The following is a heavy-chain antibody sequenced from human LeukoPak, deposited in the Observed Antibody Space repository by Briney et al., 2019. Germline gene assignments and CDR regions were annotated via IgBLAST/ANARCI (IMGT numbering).Heavy chain of an antibody. J-gene: IGHJ4*02. CDR2: IIPIFGTA. CDR3: ARSAEWKEWPD. D-gene: IGHD5-12*01. V-gene: IGHV1-69*05. Sequence: SVKVSCKASGDTFSSYAISWVRQAPGQGLEWMGRIIPIFGTANYAQKFQGRVTITTDESTSTAYMELSSLRSEDTAVYYCARSAEWKEWPDWGQGTLVTVSS. CDR1: GDTFSSYA.